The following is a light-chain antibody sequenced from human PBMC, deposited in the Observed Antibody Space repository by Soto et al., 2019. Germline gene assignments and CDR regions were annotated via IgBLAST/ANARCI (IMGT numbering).Light chain of an antibody. CDR3: SSFTGTTTLDV. Sequence: HSVLTQPASVSGSPGQSITISCTGTSSDVGAYKYVSWYQQHPGKAPKLIIYGVSNRPSGVSNRFSGSKSGNTAFLTISGLQPEDEADYYCSSFTGTTTLDVFGTGTKVT. CDR1: SSDVGAYKY. J-gene: IGLJ1*01. V-gene: IGLV2-14*03. CDR2: GVS.